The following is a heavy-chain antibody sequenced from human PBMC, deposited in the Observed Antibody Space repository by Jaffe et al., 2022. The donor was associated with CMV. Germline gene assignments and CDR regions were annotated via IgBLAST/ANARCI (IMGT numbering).Heavy chain of an antibody. D-gene: IGHD3-10*01. CDR2: INPSGGST. Sequence: QVQLVQSGAEVKKPGASVKVSCKASGYTFTSYYMHWVRQAPGQGLEWMGIINPSGGSTSYAQKFQGRVTMTRDTSTSTVYMELSSLRSEDTAVYYCARDHSHPRLTMVRGVINHNWFDPWGQGTLVTVSS. V-gene: IGHV1-46*01. CDR3: ARDHSHPRLTMVRGVINHNWFDP. CDR1: GYTFTSYY. J-gene: IGHJ5*02.